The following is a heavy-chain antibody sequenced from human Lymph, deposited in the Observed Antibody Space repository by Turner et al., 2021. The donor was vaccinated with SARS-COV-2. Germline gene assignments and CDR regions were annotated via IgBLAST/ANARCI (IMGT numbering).Heavy chain of an antibody. J-gene: IGHJ6*02. CDR1: GYTFTSYD. CDR2: MNPYGGNT. CDR3: ARGRYSGGGMDV. Sequence: QFQLVQSWAAVKKPGASVYVSCTAPGYTFTSYDIHRGRQAHGQGPEWMGWMNPYGGNTGYEEEFQGRVTMTRNTYISTAHMELRSLRSEDTAVVYCARGRYSGGGMDVWGQGTTVTVSS. V-gene: IGHV1-8*02. D-gene: IGHD1-26*01.